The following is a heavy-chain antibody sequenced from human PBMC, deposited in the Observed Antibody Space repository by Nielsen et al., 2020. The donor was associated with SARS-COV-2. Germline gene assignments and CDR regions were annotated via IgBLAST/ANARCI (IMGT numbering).Heavy chain of an antibody. V-gene: IGHV3-21*01. CDR1: GFTFSDYY. D-gene: IGHD6-13*01. CDR2: ISSSSSYI. Sequence: GESLKISCAASGFTFSDYYMNWVRQAPGKGLEWVSSISSSSSYIYYADSVKGRFTISRDNAKNSLYLQMNSLRAEDTAVYYCARDSSSWYFALYYFDYWGQGTLVTVSS. CDR3: ARDSSSWYFALYYFDY. J-gene: IGHJ4*02.